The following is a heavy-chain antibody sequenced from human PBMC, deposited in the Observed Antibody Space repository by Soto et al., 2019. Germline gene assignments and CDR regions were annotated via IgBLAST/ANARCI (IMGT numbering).Heavy chain of an antibody. D-gene: IGHD3-3*01. Sequence: SQTLSLTCAISGDSVSSNSAAWNWIRQSPSRGLEWLGRTYYRSKWYNDYAVSVKSRIIINPDTSKNQFSLQLNSVTPEDTAVYYCARAPTRLTIVGAINGLDAFDIWGQGTMVTVSS. J-gene: IGHJ3*02. V-gene: IGHV6-1*01. CDR2: TYYRSKWYN. CDR3: ARAPTRLTIVGAINGLDAFDI. CDR1: GDSVSSNSAA.